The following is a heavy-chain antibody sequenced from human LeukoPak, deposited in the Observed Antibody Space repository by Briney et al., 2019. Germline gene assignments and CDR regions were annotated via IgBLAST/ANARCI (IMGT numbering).Heavy chain of an antibody. J-gene: IGHJ3*02. CDR2: IYYSGST. CDR1: GGSISSYY. D-gene: IGHD3-3*01. CDR3: ARVRVVMRAFDI. V-gene: IGHV4-59*01. Sequence: PSEALSLTCTVSGGSISSYYWSWIRQPPGKGLEWIGYIYYSGSTNYNPSLKSRVTILVDTSKNQFSLKLSSVTAADTAVYYCARVRVVMRAFDIWGQGTMVTVSS.